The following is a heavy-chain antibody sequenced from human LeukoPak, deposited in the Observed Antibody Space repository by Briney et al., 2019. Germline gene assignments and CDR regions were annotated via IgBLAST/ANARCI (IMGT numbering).Heavy chain of an antibody. D-gene: IGHD1-26*01. J-gene: IGHJ4*02. CDR2: ITSRGGTT. CDR1: GFTFKNYA. CDR3: ARESGSYGLDY. Sequence: PGGSLRLSCTATGFTFKNYAMAWVRQAPGKGLEWVSMITSRGGTTYFPDSVKGRFTISRDNSKNTLYLQMNSLRAEDTAVYYCARESGSYGLDYWGQGTLVTVSS. V-gene: IGHV3-23*01.